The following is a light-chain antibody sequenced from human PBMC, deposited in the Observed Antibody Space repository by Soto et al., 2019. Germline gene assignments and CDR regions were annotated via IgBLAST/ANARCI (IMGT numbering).Light chain of an antibody. CDR3: SSYTTSKTRV. V-gene: IGLV2-14*01. CDR1: SSDVDAYNY. Sequence: QASVAQPASVSGSPGQSITISCTGTSSDVDAYNYVSWYQQYPGKAPRLIIYEVTYRAAGIPSRFSGSKSANTASLTISGLQAEDEADYYCSSYTTSKTRVFGTGTKVTAL. J-gene: IGLJ1*01. CDR2: EVT.